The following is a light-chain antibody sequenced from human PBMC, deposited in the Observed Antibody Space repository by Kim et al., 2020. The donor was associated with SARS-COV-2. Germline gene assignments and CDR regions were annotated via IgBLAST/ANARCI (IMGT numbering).Light chain of an antibody. V-gene: IGLV1-44*01. CDR3: AAWDDSLNVV. Sequence: PGQRVTICCSGTRSNIGRNSVNWYQKFPGTAPKILIYSNDQRSSGVPDRISGSKSGTVASLAISDLRSEDEAEYFCAAWDDSLNVVFGGGTQLTVL. J-gene: IGLJ2*01. CDR2: SND. CDR1: RSNIGRNS.